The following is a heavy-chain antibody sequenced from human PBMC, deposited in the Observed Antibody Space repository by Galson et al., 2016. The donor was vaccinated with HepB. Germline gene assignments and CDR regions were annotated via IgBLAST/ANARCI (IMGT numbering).Heavy chain of an antibody. Sequence: SVKVSCKASGYTFTSFTIGWVRQAPGQGLEWMGWITDYIGNTNYAQKLQGRVTMTTDTSTSTAYMQLRSLRSDDTAVYYCARIGYDNSGYFPNFWGQGTLVTVSS. CDR2: ITDYIGNT. CDR3: ARIGYDNSGYFPNF. D-gene: IGHD3-22*01. CDR1: GYTFTSFT. V-gene: IGHV1-18*01. J-gene: IGHJ4*02.